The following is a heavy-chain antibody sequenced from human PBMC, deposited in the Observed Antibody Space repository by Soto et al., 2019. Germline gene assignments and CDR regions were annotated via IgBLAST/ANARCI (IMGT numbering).Heavy chain of an antibody. CDR1: GYTFTGYY. V-gene: IGHV1-2*04. CDR3: ARMSVPNRYAFDI. CDR2: INPNSGGT. J-gene: IGHJ3*02. Sequence: QAQLVQSGAEVKKPGASVKVSCKASGYTFTGYYMHWVRQAPGQGLEWMGWINPNSGGTNYAQKFQGWVTMTRDTSISTAYMELSRLRSDDTAVYYCARMSVPNRYAFDIWGQGTMVTVSS.